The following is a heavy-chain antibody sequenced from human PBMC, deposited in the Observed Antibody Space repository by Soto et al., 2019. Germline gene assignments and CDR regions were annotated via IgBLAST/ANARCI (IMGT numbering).Heavy chain of an antibody. Sequence: SGPTLVNPTQSLTVTCTISGFSLNTRGVGVGWIRQPPGKALEWLAVIYWDDDKRYSPSLKSRLTITKDTSKNQVVLTMINMDPVDTATYYCAHRSAVRVLDYWGQGTLVTVSS. CDR1: GFSLNTRGVG. D-gene: IGHD6-19*01. CDR3: AHRSAVRVLDY. J-gene: IGHJ4*02. CDR2: IYWDDDK. V-gene: IGHV2-5*02.